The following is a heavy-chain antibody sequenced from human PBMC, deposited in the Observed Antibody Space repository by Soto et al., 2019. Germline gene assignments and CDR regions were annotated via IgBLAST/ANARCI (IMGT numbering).Heavy chain of an antibody. CDR3: AGNIVATISSFDY. CDR1: GESFSGYY. V-gene: IGHV4-34*02. Sequence: QVQLQQWGAGLLKPSETLSLTCAVYGESFSGYYWSWIRQPPGKGLERIGEINHSGSTNYNPSLNSLVTMSVDTSKNQFSLKLSSVTAADTAMYYGAGNIVATISSFDYWGQGTLVTVSS. J-gene: IGHJ4*02. D-gene: IGHD5-12*01. CDR2: INHSGST.